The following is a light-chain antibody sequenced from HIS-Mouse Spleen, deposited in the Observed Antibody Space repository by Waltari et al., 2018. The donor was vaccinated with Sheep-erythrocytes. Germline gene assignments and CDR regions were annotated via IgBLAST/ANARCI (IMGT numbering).Light chain of an antibody. CDR3: CSYAGSYNHV. J-gene: IGLJ1*01. CDR2: DVS. V-gene: IGLV2-11*01. CDR1: SSDVGGSNY. Sequence: QSALTQPRSVSGSPGQSVTIPCTGTSSDVGGSNYVSWYQQHPGKAPKPMIYDVSKRPSGVPDRFSGSKSGNTASLTISGLQAEDEADYYCCSYAGSYNHVFATGTKVTVL.